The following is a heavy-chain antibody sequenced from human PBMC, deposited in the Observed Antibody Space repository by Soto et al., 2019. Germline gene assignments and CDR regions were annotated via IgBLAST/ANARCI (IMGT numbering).Heavy chain of an antibody. CDR1: GYTFTSYA. CDR2: INAGNGNT. J-gene: IGHJ5*02. V-gene: IGHV1-3*01. Sequence: ASVKVSCKASGYTFTSYAMHWVRQAPGQRLEWMGWINAGNGNTKYSQKFQGRVTITRDTSASTAYMELSSLGSEDTAVYYCASGYPEYNWFDPWGQGTLVTVSS. D-gene: IGHD3-22*01. CDR3: ASGYPEYNWFDP.